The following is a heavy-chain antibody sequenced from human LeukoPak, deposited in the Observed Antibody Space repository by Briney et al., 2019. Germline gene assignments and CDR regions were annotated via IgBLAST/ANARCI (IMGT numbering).Heavy chain of an antibody. CDR1: GYTFTSYA. CDR2: INAGNGNT. J-gene: IGHJ6*02. CDR3: ARDFLYSGYDYYYYGMDV. V-gene: IGHV1-3*01. D-gene: IGHD5-12*01. Sequence: ASVKVSCKASGYTFTSYAMHWVRQAPGQRLEWMGWINAGNGNTKYSQKFQGRVTITRDTSASTAYMELSSLRSEDTAVYYCARDFLYSGYDYYYYGMDVWGQGTTVTVSS.